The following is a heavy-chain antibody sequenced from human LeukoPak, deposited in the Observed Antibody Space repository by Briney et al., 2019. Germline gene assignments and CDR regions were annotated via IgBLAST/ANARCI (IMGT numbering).Heavy chain of an antibody. CDR1: GGSISSAAYY. D-gene: IGHD6-13*01. CDR2: IYYIGTT. J-gene: IGHJ5*02. Sequence: SETLSLTCTVSGGSISSAAYYWGWVRQPPAKGLDWIGSIYYIGTTYYSPSLQTRATLSFDTSKNQFSLKLTSVTATDTAVYFCARRPIAAGNNWFDPWGQGTLVTVSS. CDR3: ARRPIAAGNNWFDP. V-gene: IGHV4-39*01.